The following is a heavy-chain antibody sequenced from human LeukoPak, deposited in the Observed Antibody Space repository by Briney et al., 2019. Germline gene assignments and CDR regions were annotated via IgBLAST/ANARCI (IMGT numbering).Heavy chain of an antibody. J-gene: IGHJ4*02. Sequence: PSETLSLTCTVSGGSISSGSYYWSWIRQPAGKGLEYIGRIYTSGSTNYNPSLKSRVTISVDTSKNHFSLKLSSVTAADTAVYYCARDQTYSGSGIYTYFDYWGQGILVTVSS. CDR1: GGSISSGSYY. D-gene: IGHD3-10*01. V-gene: IGHV4-61*02. CDR2: IYTSGST. CDR3: ARDQTYSGSGIYTYFDY.